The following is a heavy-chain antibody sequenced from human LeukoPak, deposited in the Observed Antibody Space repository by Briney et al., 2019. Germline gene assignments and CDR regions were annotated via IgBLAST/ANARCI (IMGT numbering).Heavy chain of an antibody. J-gene: IGHJ4*02. CDR1: GGPVSSGSYY. CDR3: ARVDYYGSGSFLDY. V-gene: IGHV4-61*01. CDR2: IYYSGST. Sequence: PSETLSLTCTVSGGPVSSGSYYWSWIRQPPGKGLEWLGYIYYSGSTNYNPSLKSRVTISVDTSKNQFSLKLSSVTAADTAVYYCARVDYYGSGSFLDYWGQGTLVTVSS. D-gene: IGHD3-10*01.